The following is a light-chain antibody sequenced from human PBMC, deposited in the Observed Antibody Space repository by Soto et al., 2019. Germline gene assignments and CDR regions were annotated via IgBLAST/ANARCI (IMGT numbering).Light chain of an antibody. Sequence: QLVLTQPPSASASLGASVTLTCTLSSGYSYYNVDWYQQRPGKGPRFVMRVGTGGIVGSKGDGIPDRFSVLGSGLNRYLTIRNIQEEDESDYHCGADHGSGGNFVVVFGGGTKFTVL. CDR2: VGTGGIVG. J-gene: IGLJ2*01. V-gene: IGLV9-49*03. CDR3: GADHGSGGNFVVV. CDR1: SGYSYYN.